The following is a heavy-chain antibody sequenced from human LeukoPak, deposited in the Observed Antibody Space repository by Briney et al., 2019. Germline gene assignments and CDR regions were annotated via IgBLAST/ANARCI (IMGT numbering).Heavy chain of an antibody. Sequence: KPSETLSLTCTVSGGSMNSYYWSWIRQPPGKGLEWIGYIYYSGSTNYNPSLKSRVTISVDTSKKQVSLKLSSVTAADTAVYYCARASPRPRFDYWGQGTLVTVSS. V-gene: IGHV4-59*01. CDR3: ARASPRPRFDY. CDR1: GGSMNSYY. D-gene: IGHD1-14*01. J-gene: IGHJ4*02. CDR2: IYYSGST.